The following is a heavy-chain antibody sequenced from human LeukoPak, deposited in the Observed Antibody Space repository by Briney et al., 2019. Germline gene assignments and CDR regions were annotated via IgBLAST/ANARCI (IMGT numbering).Heavy chain of an antibody. J-gene: IGHJ6*02. Sequence: ASVKVSCKTSGYTFISYYMHWVRQAPGQGLEWMGWINPNSGGTNYAQKFQGRVTMTRDTSISTAYMELSRLRSDDTAVYYCARDAAQYCSSTSCNYYYGMDVWGQGTTVTVSS. D-gene: IGHD2-2*01. V-gene: IGHV1-2*02. CDR1: GYTFISYY. CDR2: INPNSGGT. CDR3: ARDAAQYCSSTSCNYYYGMDV.